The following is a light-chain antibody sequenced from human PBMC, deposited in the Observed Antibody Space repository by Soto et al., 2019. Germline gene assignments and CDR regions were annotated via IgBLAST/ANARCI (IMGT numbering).Light chain of an antibody. V-gene: IGKV1-5*01. CDR3: QQSYSIPYT. Sequence: DIQMTQSPSTLSASVGDRVTITCRASQYVSTWLAWYQKKPGKAPKVVIYDASHLQSDVSSRFSGSGSGTEFTLTISSLEPDDFATYYCQQSYSIPYTFGQGTRLEIK. CDR1: QYVSTW. CDR2: DAS. J-gene: IGKJ2*01.